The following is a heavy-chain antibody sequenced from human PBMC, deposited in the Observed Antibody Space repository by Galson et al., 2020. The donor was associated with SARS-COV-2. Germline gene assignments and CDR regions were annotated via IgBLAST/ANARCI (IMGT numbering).Heavy chain of an antibody. CDR3: ARDSGSYMDV. Sequence: GGSLRLSCAASGFTFSSYAMHWVRQAPGKGLEWVAVISYDGSNKYYADSVKGRFTISRDNSKNTLYLQMNSLRAEDTAVYYCARDSGSYMDVWGKGTRSPSP. D-gene: IGHD3-22*01. CDR1: GFTFSSYA. J-gene: IGHJ6*03. V-gene: IGHV3-30*04. CDR2: ISYDGSNK.